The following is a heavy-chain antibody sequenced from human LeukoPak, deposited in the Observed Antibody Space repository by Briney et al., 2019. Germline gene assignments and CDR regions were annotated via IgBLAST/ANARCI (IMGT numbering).Heavy chain of an antibody. CDR3: ARASITIVGVVMGDY. D-gene: IGHD3-3*01. V-gene: IGHV1-2*02. CDR2: INPNSGGT. CDR1: GYTFTGNY. J-gene: IGHJ4*02. Sequence: ASVKVSCKASGYTFTGNYMHWVRQAPGQGLELMGCINPNSGGTNYAQKFQGRVTMTRDTSISTAYMELSRLRSDDTAVYYCARASITIVGVVMGDYWGQGTLVTVSS.